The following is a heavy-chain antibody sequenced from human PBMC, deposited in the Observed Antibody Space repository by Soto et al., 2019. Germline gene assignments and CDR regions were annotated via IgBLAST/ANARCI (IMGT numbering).Heavy chain of an antibody. V-gene: IGHV3-53*02. CDR1: GFTVSSNY. CDR3: ASSVSGSYYPSPDY. D-gene: IGHD1-26*01. Sequence: EVQLVETGGGLIQPGGSLRLSCAASGFTVSSNYMSWVRQAPGKGLEWVSVIYSGGSTYYADSVKGRFTISRDNSKNTLYLQMNSLRAEDTAVYYCASSVSGSYYPSPDYWGQGTLVTVSS. J-gene: IGHJ4*02. CDR2: IYSGGST.